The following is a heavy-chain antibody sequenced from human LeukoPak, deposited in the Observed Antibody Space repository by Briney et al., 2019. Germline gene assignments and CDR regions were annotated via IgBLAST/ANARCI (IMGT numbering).Heavy chain of an antibody. CDR3: AKRGVVIRVILVGFHKEAYYFDS. J-gene: IGHJ4*02. D-gene: IGHD3-22*01. Sequence: GGSLRLSCAVSGITLSNYGMSWVRQAPGKGLEWVAGISGSGGTTRYADSVKGRFTTSRDNPKNTLYLQMNSLRAEDTAVYFCAKRGVVIRVILVGFHKEAYYFDSWGQGALVTVSS. V-gene: IGHV3-23*01. CDR1: GITLSNYG. CDR2: ISGSGGTT.